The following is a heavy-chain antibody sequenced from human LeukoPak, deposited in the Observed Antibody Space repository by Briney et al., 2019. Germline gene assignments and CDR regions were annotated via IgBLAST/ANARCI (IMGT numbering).Heavy chain of an antibody. J-gene: IGHJ4*02. D-gene: IGHD3-10*01. CDR3: ARDFESETGDH. CDR2: ITGSGGST. V-gene: IGHV3-23*01. CDR1: GFSFSSYA. Sequence: GGSLRLSCAASGFSFSSYAMNWVRQAPGEGLEWLSGITGSGGSTYYADSVKGRFTISRDNAKNSLYLQMNSLRAEDTAVYYCARDFESETGDHWGQGTLVTVSS.